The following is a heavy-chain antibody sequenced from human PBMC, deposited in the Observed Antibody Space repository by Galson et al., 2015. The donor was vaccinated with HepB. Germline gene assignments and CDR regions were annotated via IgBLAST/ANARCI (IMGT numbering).Heavy chain of an antibody. V-gene: IGHV1-18*01. CDR3: ARDFLLPRSYDILTGTIHPGGPHFDY. Sequence: SVKVSCKASGYTFTSYGISWVRQAPGQGLEWMGWISAYNGNTNYAQKLQGRVTMTTDTSTSTAYMELRSLRSDDTAVYYCARDFLLPRSYDILTGTIHPGGPHFDYWGQGTLVTVSS. J-gene: IGHJ4*02. CDR2: ISAYNGNT. CDR1: GYTFTSYG. D-gene: IGHD3-9*01.